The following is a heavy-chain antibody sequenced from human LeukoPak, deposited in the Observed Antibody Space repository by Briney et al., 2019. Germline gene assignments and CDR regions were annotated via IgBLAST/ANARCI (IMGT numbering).Heavy chain of an antibody. CDR3: AKFLPTHIVVANYYFDY. V-gene: IGHV3-23*01. J-gene: IGHJ4*02. CDR2: ISGSGGST. D-gene: IGHD2-21*01. CDR1: GFTFSSYA. Sequence: GGSLRLSCAASGFTFSSYAMSLVRQAPGKGLEWVSAISGSGGSTYYADSVKGRFTISRDNSKNTLYLQMNSLRAEDTAVYYCAKFLPTHIVVANYYFDYWGQGTLVTVSS.